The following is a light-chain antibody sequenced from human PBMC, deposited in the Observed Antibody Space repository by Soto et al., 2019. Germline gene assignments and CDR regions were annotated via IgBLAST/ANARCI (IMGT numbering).Light chain of an antibody. V-gene: IGLV2-11*01. CDR1: SSDVGGYNH. Sequence: QSVLTQPRSVSGSPEQSVTISCTGTSSDVGGYNHVSWYQQHPGKVPKLIIYDVSKRPSGVPDRFSGSKSGNTASLTISGLQAEDEADYYCTSHAGSNNYVFGTGTKVTVL. J-gene: IGLJ1*01. CDR2: DVS. CDR3: TSHAGSNNYV.